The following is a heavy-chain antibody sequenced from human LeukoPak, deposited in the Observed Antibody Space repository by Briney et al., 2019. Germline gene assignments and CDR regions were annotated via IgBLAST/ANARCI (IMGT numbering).Heavy chain of an antibody. Sequence: PGGSLRLSCAASGFTFSSYSMNWVRQAPGKGLEWVSSISSSSSYIYYADSVKGRFTISRDNAKNSLYLQMNSLRAEDTAVYYCASDPGYCSSTSCLYRYFDYWGQGTLVTVSS. V-gene: IGHV3-21*01. CDR3: ASDPGYCSSTSCLYRYFDY. CDR2: ISSSSSYI. D-gene: IGHD2-2*01. CDR1: GFTFSSYS. J-gene: IGHJ4*02.